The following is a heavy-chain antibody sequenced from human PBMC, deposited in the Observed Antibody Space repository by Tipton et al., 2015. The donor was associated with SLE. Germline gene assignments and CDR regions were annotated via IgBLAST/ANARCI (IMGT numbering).Heavy chain of an antibody. V-gene: IGHV4-39*07. CDR3: ARLLGPQEGVQGVINEVDY. J-gene: IGHJ4*02. CDR2: IYYSGST. Sequence: TLSLTCSVSGGSISSSSYYWGWIRQPPGKGLEWTGSIYYSGSTSYNPSLKSRVTISVDTSKNQFSLKLSSVTAADTAVYYCARLLGPQEGVQGVINEVDYWGQGTLVTVSS. D-gene: IGHD3-10*01. CDR1: GGSISSSSYY.